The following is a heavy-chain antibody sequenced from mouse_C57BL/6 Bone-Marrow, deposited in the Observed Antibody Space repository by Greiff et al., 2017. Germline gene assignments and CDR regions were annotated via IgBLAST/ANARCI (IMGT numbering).Heavy chain of an antibody. CDR1: GFTFSSYA. J-gene: IGHJ4*01. Sequence: EVMLVESGGGLVKPGGSLKLSCAASGFTFSSYAMSWVRQTPEKRLEWVATISDGGSYTYYPDNVKGRFTISRDNAKNNLYLQMSHLKSEDTAMYDCARQLRAMDYGGQGTSVTVSS. D-gene: IGHD2-4*01. V-gene: IGHV5-4*03. CDR2: ISDGGSYT. CDR3: ARQLRAMDY.